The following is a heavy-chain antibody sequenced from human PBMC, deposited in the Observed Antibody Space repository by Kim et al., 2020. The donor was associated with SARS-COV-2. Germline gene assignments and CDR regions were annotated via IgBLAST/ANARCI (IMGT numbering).Heavy chain of an antibody. CDR3: AKSERPFGDYHWFDS. CDR2: MLYDGTNK. D-gene: IGHD4-17*01. Sequence: GGSLRLSCSASGFTFNTYGIHWVRQPPGKGLEWVAAMLYDGTNKYSADSVKDRFTISRDNSKNTLYLQMNSLRPEDTAVYYCAKSERPFGDYHWFDSWG. J-gene: IGHJ5*01. CDR1: GFTFNTYG. V-gene: IGHV3-30*18.